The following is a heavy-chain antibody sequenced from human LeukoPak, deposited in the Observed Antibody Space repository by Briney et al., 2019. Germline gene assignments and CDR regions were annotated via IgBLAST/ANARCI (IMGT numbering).Heavy chain of an antibody. CDR1: GFTFSSYA. CDR2: ISSNGGST. J-gene: IGHJ3*02. V-gene: IGHV3-64*01. CDR3: ARLRDDAFDI. Sequence: PGGSLRLSCAASGFTFSSYAMHWVRQAPGKGLEYVSAISSNGGSTYYANSVKGRFTIPRDNSKNTLYLQMGSLRAEDMAVYYCARLRDDAFDIWGQGTMLTVS. D-gene: IGHD5-24*01.